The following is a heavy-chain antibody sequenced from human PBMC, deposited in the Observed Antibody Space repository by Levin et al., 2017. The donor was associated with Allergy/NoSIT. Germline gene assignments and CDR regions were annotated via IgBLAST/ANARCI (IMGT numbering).Heavy chain of an antibody. J-gene: IGHJ4*02. Sequence: SGGSLRLSCTASGFTFSDSHMHWVRQAPGKGLEWVGLISKDETVIFYAESVKGRFTFSRDNSKNTLYLQMDSLRIEDTAFYYCTREFHSSGRAGTSDYWGQGTLVTVSS. CDR1: GFTFSDSH. V-gene: IGHV3-30-3*01. CDR2: ISKDETVI. D-gene: IGHD6-19*01. CDR3: TREFHSSGRAGTSDY.